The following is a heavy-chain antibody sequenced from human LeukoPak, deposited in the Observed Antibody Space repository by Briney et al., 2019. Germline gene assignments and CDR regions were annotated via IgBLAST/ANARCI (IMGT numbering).Heavy chain of an antibody. V-gene: IGHV3-30*03. CDR3: ARLAYYDSSGFLTDFDY. CDR2: ISYDGSNK. CDR1: AFIFSGHW. J-gene: IGHJ4*02. Sequence: PGGSLRLSCEGSAFIFSGHWMDWVRQTPGKGLEWVAVISYDGSNKYYADSVKGRFTISRDNSKNTLYLQMNSLRAEDTAVYYCARLAYYDSSGFLTDFDYWGQGTLVTVSS. D-gene: IGHD3-22*01.